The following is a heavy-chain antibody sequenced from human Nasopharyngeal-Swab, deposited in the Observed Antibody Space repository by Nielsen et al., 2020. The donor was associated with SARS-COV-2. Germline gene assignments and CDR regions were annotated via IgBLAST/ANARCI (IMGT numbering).Heavy chain of an antibody. CDR2: IYYSGST. CDR3: ARAGTIFGVVIIHFDY. D-gene: IGHD3-3*01. V-gene: IGHV4-31*03. CDR1: GGSISSGGYY. Sequence: LRLSCTVSGGSISSGGYYWSWIRQHPGQGLEWIGYIYYSGSTYYNPSLKSRVTISVDTSKNQFSLKLSSVTAADTAVCYCARAGTIFGVVIIHFDYWGQGTLVTVSS. J-gene: IGHJ4*02.